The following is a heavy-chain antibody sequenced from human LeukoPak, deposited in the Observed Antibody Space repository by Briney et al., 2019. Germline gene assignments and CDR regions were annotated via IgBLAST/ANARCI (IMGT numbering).Heavy chain of an antibody. D-gene: IGHD3-3*01. CDR2: IYHSGST. Sequence: PSGTPSLTCAVSGGSISSSNWWSWVRQPPGKELEWIGEIYHSGSTNYNPSLKSRVTISVDKSKNQFSLKLSPVTAADTAVYYCARGGRAIFGVVHDNWFDPWGQGTLVTVSS. V-gene: IGHV4-4*02. J-gene: IGHJ5*02. CDR3: ARGGRAIFGVVHDNWFDP. CDR1: GGSISSSNW.